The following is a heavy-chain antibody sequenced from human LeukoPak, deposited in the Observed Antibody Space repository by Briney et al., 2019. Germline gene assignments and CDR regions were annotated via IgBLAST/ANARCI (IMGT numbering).Heavy chain of an antibody. D-gene: IGHD3-9*01. CDR2: VSYDGRNK. Sequence: PGRSLRLSCAASGFTFNSYGMHWVRQAPGKGLEWVAVVSYDGRNKKYADSVKGRFTISRDNSKNTMYLQMNSLRAEDTAVYYCAKDLGDILTGSLYYFDYWGQGTLVTVSS. V-gene: IGHV3-30*18. CDR3: AKDLGDILTGSLYYFDY. CDR1: GFTFNSYG. J-gene: IGHJ4*02.